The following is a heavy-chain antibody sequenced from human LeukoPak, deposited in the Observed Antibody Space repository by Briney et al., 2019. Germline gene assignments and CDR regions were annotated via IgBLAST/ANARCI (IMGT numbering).Heavy chain of an antibody. D-gene: IGHD6-13*01. V-gene: IGHV3-21*01. CDR2: ISSSSSYI. CDR3: ARDGSAQQLVYFVSNAFDI. J-gene: IGHJ3*02. Sequence: PGGSLRLSCAASGFTFSSYSMNWVRQAPGKGLEWVSSISSSSSYIYYADSVKGRFTISRDNAKNSLYLQMNSLRAEDTAVYYCARDGSAQQLVYFVSNAFDIWGQGTMVTVSS. CDR1: GFTFSSYS.